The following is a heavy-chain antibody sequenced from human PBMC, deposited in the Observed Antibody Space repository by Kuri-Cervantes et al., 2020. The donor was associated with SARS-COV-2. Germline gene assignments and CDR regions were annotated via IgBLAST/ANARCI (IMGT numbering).Heavy chain of an antibody. CDR1: GNTLTELP. D-gene: IGHD1-1*01. Sequence: ASVKVSCKVSGNTLTELPLHWVRQAPGKGLEWMGGFDPEQREIIYAQRFQGRVSMTTDTSTSTAYMELRSLRSDDTAVYYCARQNTTPQKHYYYYYMDVWGKGTTVTVSS. J-gene: IGHJ6*03. CDR3: ARQNTTPQKHYYYYYMDV. CDR2: FDPEQREI. V-gene: IGHV1-24*01.